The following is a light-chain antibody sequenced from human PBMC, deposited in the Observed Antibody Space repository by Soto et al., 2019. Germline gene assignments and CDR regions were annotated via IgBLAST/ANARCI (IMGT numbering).Light chain of an antibody. J-gene: IGLJ1*01. V-gene: IGLV2-14*01. CDR3: SSYTSSSTLGV. CDR2: EVS. CDR1: SSDVGGFNY. Sequence: QSALTQPASVSWSPGQSITISCTGTSSDVGGFNYVSWYQQHPGKAPKLMIYEVSNRPSGVSNRFSGSKSGNTASLTISGLQDDDEADYYCSSYTSSSTLGVFGTGTKLTVL.